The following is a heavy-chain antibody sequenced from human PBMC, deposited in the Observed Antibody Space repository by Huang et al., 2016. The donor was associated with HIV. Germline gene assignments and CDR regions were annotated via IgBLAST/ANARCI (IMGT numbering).Heavy chain of an antibody. V-gene: IGHV3-30*04. Sequence: QVQLVESGGGVVQPGRSLRLSCEASGFTFSSYASYWVRQAPGKGMEWLAVISYDGRQKYYANSVKGRFTISRDNSKNTLFLQMSGLRAEDTATYYCARDLYHSYGYDYSYMDAWGKGTTITVSS. J-gene: IGHJ6*03. CDR3: ARDLYHSYGYDYSYMDA. CDR1: GFTFSSYA. CDR2: ISYDGRQK. D-gene: IGHD5-18*01.